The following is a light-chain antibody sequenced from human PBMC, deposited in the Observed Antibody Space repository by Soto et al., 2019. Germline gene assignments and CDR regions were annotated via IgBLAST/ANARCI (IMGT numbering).Light chain of an antibody. J-gene: IGKJ1*01. CDR1: QSISSY. CDR2: AAS. V-gene: IGKV1-39*01. CDR3: QQSDSTT. Sequence: DIQMTQSPSSLSASVGDRVTITCRASQSISSYLNWYQQKPGKAPKLLIYAASSLQSGVPSRFSGSGSGTDFTLTISSLQPEDFATYYCQQSDSTTFRQGTKV.